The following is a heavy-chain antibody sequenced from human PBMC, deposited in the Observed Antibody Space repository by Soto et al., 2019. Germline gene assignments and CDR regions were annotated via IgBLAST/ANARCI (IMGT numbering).Heavy chain of an antibody. D-gene: IGHD3-16*01. CDR1: GFTFSSYS. Sequence: GGSLRLSCAASGFTFSSYSMNWVRQAPGKGLEWVSYISSSSSTIYYADSVKGRFTISRDNAKNSLYLQMNSLRAEDAAVYSCARDKRGGRGYYFDYWGQGTLVTVSS. V-gene: IGHV3-48*04. CDR2: ISSSSSTI. CDR3: ARDKRGGRGYYFDY. J-gene: IGHJ4*02.